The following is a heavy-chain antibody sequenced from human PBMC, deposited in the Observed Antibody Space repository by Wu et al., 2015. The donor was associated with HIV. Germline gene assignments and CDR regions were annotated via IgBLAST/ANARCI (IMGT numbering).Heavy chain of an antibody. J-gene: IGHJ4*02. CDR2: FDPEDGET. D-gene: IGHD2-8*01. CDR1: GYTLTELS. Sequence: QVQLVQSGAEVKKPGASVKVSCKVSGYTLTELSMHWVRQAPGKGLEWMGGFDPEDGETIYAQKFQGRVTMTEDTSTDTAYMELSSLRSEDTAVYYCATLSYCTNGVCYYFDYWGQGTLVTVSS. CDR3: ATLSYCTNGVCYYFDY. V-gene: IGHV1-24*01.